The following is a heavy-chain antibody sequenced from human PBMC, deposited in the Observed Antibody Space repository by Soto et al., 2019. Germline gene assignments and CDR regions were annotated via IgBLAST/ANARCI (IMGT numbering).Heavy chain of an antibody. CDR2: ISWNSGSI. CDR3: AKDTSSGWYYDAFDI. Sequence: EVQLVESGGGLVQPGRSLRLSCAASGFTFDDYAMHWVRQAPGKGLEWVSGISWNSGSIGYADSVKGRFTISRDNAKNSLYLQMNSLRDEDTALYYCAKDTSSGWYYDAFDIWGQGKMVTVSS. CDR1: GFTFDDYA. D-gene: IGHD6-19*01. V-gene: IGHV3-9*01. J-gene: IGHJ3*02.